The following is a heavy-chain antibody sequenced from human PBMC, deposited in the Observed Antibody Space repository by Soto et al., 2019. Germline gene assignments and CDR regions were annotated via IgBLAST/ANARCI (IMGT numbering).Heavy chain of an antibody. CDR2: TYYRSKWYY. D-gene: IGHD1-26*01. Sequence: PSQTLSLTCAITGDSVSSNSAGWSWVRQSPSRGLEWLGRTYYRSKWYYEYAVSVRGRITINPDTSKNPYSLQLNSVTPEDTAVYFCARGEQYSGRIFDYWGQGTLVTVSS. CDR3: ARGEQYSGRIFDY. J-gene: IGHJ4*01. CDR1: GDSVSSNSAG. V-gene: IGHV6-1*01.